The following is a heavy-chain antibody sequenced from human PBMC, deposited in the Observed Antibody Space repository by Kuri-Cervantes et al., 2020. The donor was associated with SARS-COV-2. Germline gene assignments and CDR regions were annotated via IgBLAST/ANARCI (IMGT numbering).Heavy chain of an antibody. CDR3: ARDLAYDSSGYAFDY. D-gene: IGHD3-22*01. CDR1: GGSISSGSYY. J-gene: IGHJ4*02. CDR2: IYTSGST. Sequence: SETLSLTCTVSGGSISSGSYYWCWIRQPAGKGLEWIGCIYTSGSTNYNPSLKSRVTISVDKSKNQFSLKLSTVTAADTAVYYCARDLAYDSSGYAFDYWGQGTLVTVSS. V-gene: IGHV4-61*02.